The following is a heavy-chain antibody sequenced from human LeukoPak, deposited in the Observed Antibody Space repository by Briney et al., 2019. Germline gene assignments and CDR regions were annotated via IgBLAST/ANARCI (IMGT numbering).Heavy chain of an antibody. Sequence: GSLRLSCAASGFTFSSYWMHWVRQAPGKGLVWVSRINSDGSSTSYADSVKGRFTISRDNAKNTLYLQMNSLRAEDTAVYYCARDQYYDFWSGYYSNGMDVWGQGTTVTVS. J-gene: IGHJ6*02. V-gene: IGHV3-74*01. CDR1: GFTFSSYW. CDR2: INSDGSST. D-gene: IGHD3-3*01. CDR3: ARDQYYDFWSGYYSNGMDV.